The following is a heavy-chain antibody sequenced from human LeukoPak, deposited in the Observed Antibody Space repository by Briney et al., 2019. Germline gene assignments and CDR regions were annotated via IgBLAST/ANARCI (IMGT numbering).Heavy chain of an antibody. V-gene: IGHV3-30*02. CDR2: IRYDGSNK. CDR3: ASFLKT. CDR1: GFTFSSYG. Sequence: GGSLRLSCAASGFTFSSYGMHWVRQAPGKGLEWVAFIRYDGSNKYYADSVKGRFTISRDNAKNSVYLQMNSLRVEDTAVYYCASFLKTWGRGTLVTVSS. J-gene: IGHJ4*02.